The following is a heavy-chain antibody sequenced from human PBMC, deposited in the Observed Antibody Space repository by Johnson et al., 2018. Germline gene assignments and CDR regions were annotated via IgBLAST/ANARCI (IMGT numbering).Heavy chain of an antibody. CDR1: GFTLSDAW. CDR3: TTDREDGGLLQFSC. D-gene: IGHD1-26*01. CDR2: IKSKTDGGTT. Sequence: VQLVQSGGGLVKPGGSLRLSCAASGFTLSDAWMSWVRQAPGKGLEWVGRIKSKTDGGTTDYAAPVKGRFTISRDESKNTLFLQMNSLKIEDTAVYYWTTDREDGGLLQFSCWGQGTLVTVSS. V-gene: IGHV3-15*01. J-gene: IGHJ4*02.